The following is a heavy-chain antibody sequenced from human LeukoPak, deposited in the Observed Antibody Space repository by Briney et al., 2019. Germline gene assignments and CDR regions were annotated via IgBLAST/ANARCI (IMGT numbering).Heavy chain of an antibody. CDR3: ARQYCSSTSCYYYMDV. Sequence: GESLKISCKGSGYSFTSHWIGWVHQMPGKGLEWMGIIYPGDSDTRYSPSFQGQVTISADKSISTAYLQWSSLKASDTAMYYCARQYCSSTSCYYYMDVWGKGTTVTVSS. D-gene: IGHD2-2*01. V-gene: IGHV5-51*07. J-gene: IGHJ6*03. CDR1: GYSFTSHW. CDR2: IYPGDSDT.